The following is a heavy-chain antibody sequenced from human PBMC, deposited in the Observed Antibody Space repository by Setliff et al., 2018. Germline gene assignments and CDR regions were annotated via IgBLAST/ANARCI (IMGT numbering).Heavy chain of an antibody. J-gene: IGHJ3*01. CDR1: GFNFRTYW. D-gene: IGHD2-15*01. CDR3: ARGCSGGSCPGALDF. Sequence: GGSLRLSCAATGFNFRTYWMHWVRQGPGKGPEWVARTNSDGSTASYADSVKGRFTISRDNAKNSLFLEMDSLRGEDTAVYYCARGCSGGSCPGALDFWGQGTMVTVSS. CDR2: TNSDGSTA. V-gene: IGHV3-74*01.